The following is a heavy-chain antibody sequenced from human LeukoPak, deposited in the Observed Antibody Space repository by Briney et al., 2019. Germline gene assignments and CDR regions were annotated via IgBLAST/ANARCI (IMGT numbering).Heavy chain of an antibody. CDR3: ARVSPGRSYGY. Sequence: GGSLRLSCAASGFTFSRYWMSWVRQAPGKGLEWVANIKQDGSEKYYVDSVKGRFTISRDNAKNSLYLQMNSLRAEDTAVYYCARVSPGRSYGYWGQGTLVTVSS. D-gene: IGHD1-26*01. J-gene: IGHJ4*02. CDR2: IKQDGSEK. CDR1: GFTFSRYW. V-gene: IGHV3-7*01.